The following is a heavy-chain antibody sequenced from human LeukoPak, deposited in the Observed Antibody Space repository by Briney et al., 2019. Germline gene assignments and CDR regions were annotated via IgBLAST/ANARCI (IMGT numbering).Heavy chain of an antibody. Sequence: PSETLSLTCTVSGGSISSYYWSWIRQPPGKGLEWIGYIYYSGSTNYNPSLKSRVSMSVDTSKNQFSLKLTSVTAADTAVYYCARDVGYSFDYWGQGTLVTDSS. J-gene: IGHJ4*02. CDR1: GGSISSYY. V-gene: IGHV4-59*01. D-gene: IGHD3-22*01. CDR3: ARDVGYSFDY. CDR2: IYYSGST.